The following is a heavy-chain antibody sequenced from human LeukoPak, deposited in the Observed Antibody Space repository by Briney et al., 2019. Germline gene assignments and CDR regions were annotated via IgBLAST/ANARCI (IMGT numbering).Heavy chain of an antibody. D-gene: IGHD1-7*01. CDR2: ISGSSTYT. J-gene: IGHJ4*02. CDR1: GFTFSDYY. Sequence: GGSLRLSCAASGFTFSDYYMSWIRQAPGKGLEWVSYISGSSTYTSYADSVKGRFTISRDNAKNSLYLQMNSLRAEDTAVYYCMSNPRTVTTPYWGQGTLVTVSS. V-gene: IGHV3-11*06. CDR3: MSNPRTVTTPY.